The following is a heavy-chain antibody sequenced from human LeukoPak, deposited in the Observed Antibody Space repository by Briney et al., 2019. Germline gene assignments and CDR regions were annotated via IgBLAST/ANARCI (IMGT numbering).Heavy chain of an antibody. CDR2: IYYSGST. D-gene: IGHD1-26*01. CDR1: GGSISSYY. CDR3: ARIKVGATFDY. J-gene: IGHJ4*02. V-gene: IGHV4-59*12. Sequence: PSETLSLTCTVSGGSISSYYWSWIRQPPGKGLEWIGYIYYSGSTNYNPSLKSRVTISVDTSKNQFSLKLISVTAADTAVYSCARIKVGATFDYWGQGTLVTVSS.